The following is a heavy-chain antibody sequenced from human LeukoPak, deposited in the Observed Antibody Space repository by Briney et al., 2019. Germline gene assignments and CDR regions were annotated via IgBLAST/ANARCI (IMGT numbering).Heavy chain of an antibody. CDR3: ATGGPWDLLKY. V-gene: IGHV3-30*04. J-gene: IGHJ4*02. CDR1: GFRINNYA. D-gene: IGHD3-9*01. CDR2: ISKEGIQE. Sequence: GRSLRFSCAASGFRINNYAMHWLRQPPGTGLEGVSVISKEGIQEYYADSLKGRFSISRDNSNNAVYLQMNSLRSEDTAVYYCATGGPWDLLKYWGQGPLVTASS.